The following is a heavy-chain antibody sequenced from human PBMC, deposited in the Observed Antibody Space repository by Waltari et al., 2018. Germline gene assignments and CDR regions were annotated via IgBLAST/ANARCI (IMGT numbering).Heavy chain of an antibody. V-gene: IGHV3-30*02. CDR1: GFTFSDYG. J-gene: IGHJ4*02. CDR2: IAAGGGEK. CDR3: GVFTIIPTGVFND. D-gene: IGHD3-22*01. Sequence: VQFVESGGGVVQPGGSLRLSCDVSGFTFSDYGMHWLRRAPGKGLEWVAFIAAGGGEKFYADSVQCRFIISRDNSQNTLYLQMSSLRPEDTAVFYCGVFTIIPTGVFNDWGQGTLVTVSS.